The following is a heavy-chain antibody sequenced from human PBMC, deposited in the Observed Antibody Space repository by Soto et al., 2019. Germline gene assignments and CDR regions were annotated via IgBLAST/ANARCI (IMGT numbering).Heavy chain of an antibody. CDR1: GYTFSSYA. D-gene: IGHD3-10*01. CDR2: TNAGNGNT. J-gene: IGHJ4*02. V-gene: IGHV1-3*01. Sequence: ASVKVSCKASGYTFSSYAMHWVRQAPGQRLEWMGWTNAGNGNTKYSQKFQGRVTITRDTSASTAYMELSSLRSEDTAVYYCARGGPPIDYWGQGTLVTVSS. CDR3: ARGGPPIDY.